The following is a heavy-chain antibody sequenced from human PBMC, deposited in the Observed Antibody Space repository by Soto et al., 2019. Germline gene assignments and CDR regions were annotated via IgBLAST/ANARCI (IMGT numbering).Heavy chain of an antibody. CDR3: ARESGSPGAFDI. V-gene: IGHV3-48*03. Sequence: VGSLRLSCAASGFTFSSYEMNWVRQAPGKGLEWVSYISSSGRTIYYADSVKGRFTISRDNAKNSLYLQMNSLRAEDTAVYYCARESGSPGAFDIWGRGTMVTVSS. CDR1: GFTFSSYE. CDR2: ISSSGRTI. D-gene: IGHD3-22*01. J-gene: IGHJ3*02.